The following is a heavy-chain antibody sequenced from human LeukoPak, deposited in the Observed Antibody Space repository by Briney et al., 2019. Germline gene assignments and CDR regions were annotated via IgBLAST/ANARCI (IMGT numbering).Heavy chain of an antibody. J-gene: IGHJ6*03. CDR3: ARVTYYYDSRGYYPYYYYYYYMDV. CDR2: IYYSGST. CDR1: GVSISSGGYY. D-gene: IGHD3-22*01. Sequence: PSETLSLTCTVSGVSISSGGYYWRWICQHPGKGLEWIGYIYYSGSTYYHPSLKSRLTISVDTSKNEFSLKLTSVTAADTAVYYCARVTYYYDSRGYYPYYYYYYYMDVWGKGTTVTVSS. V-gene: IGHV4-31*03.